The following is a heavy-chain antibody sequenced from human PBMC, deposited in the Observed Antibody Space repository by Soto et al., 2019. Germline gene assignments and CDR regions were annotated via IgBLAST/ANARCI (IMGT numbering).Heavy chain of an antibody. CDR3: ARYLISSSSIGY. Sequence: PGGSLRLSCAASGFTFRSYAMSWVRHAPGKGLEWVSNIKEDGSSTYYVDSVKGRFTISRDKPKNTLYLQMNSLRAEDTAVYYCARYLISSSSIGYWGQGTRVTVAS. CDR1: GFTFRSYA. CDR2: IKEDGSST. V-gene: IGHV3-7*01. D-gene: IGHD6-6*01. J-gene: IGHJ4*02.